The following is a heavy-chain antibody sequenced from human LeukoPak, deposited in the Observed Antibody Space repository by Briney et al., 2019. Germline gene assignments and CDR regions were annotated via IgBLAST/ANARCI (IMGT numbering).Heavy chain of an antibody. V-gene: IGHV3-21*01. CDR3: ARGITVAGLWFDY. Sequence: GRSLRLSCAASGFTFDDYAMHWVRQAPGKGLEWVSSISSSSSYIYYADSVKGRFTISRDNAKNSLYLQMNSLRAEDTAVYYCARGITVAGLWFDYWGQGTLVTVSS. D-gene: IGHD6-19*01. CDR1: GFTFDDYA. CDR2: ISSSSSYI. J-gene: IGHJ4*02.